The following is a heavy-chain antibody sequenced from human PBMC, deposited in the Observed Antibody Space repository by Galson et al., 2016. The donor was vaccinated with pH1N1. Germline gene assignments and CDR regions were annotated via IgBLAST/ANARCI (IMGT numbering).Heavy chain of an antibody. D-gene: IGHD4-17*01. CDR2: INQDDSKK. J-gene: IGHJ3*02. V-gene: IGHV3-7*05. CDR3: ARDRGFLSVTTSAFHM. CDR1: GFTFSDYW. Sequence: SLRLSCAASGFTFSDYWMSWVRQAPGKGLEWVANINQDDSKKNYVASVRGRFTISRDNAKNPLYLQMNSLRGGDTAVYYCARDRGFLSVTTSAFHMWGQGTMVTVSS.